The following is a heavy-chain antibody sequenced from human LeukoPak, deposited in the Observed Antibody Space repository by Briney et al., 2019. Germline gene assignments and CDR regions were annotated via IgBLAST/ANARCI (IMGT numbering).Heavy chain of an antibody. CDR2: ISGSGGST. D-gene: IGHD3-10*01. J-gene: IGHJ3*02. CDR1: GFTFSSYA. Sequence: PGGSLRLSCAASGFTFSSYAMSWVRQAPGKGLEWASAISGSGGSTYYADSVKGRFTISRDNSKNTLYLQMNSLRAEDTAVYYCAKDGGADYGSGSYYDTHDAFDIWGQGTMVTVSS. CDR3: AKDGGADYGSGSYYDTHDAFDI. V-gene: IGHV3-23*01.